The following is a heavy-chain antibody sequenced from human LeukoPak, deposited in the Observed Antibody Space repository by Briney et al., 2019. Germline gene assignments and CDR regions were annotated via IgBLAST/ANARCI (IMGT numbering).Heavy chain of an antibody. CDR3: ARAQPTETYYDFWSGYSAPGWFDP. CDR1: GFTFSSYS. V-gene: IGHV3-21*01. Sequence: GGSLRLSCAASGFTFSSYSMKWVRQAPGKGLEWVSCISRSSSYIYYADSVKGRFTISRDNAKNSLYLQMNSLRAEDTAMYYCARAQPTETYYDFWSGYSAPGWFDPWCQRTLVTVSS. CDR2: ISRSSSYI. J-gene: IGHJ5*02. D-gene: IGHD3-3*01.